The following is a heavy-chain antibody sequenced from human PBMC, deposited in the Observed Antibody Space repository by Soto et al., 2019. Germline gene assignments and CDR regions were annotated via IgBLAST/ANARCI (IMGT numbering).Heavy chain of an antibody. CDR1: GFTFSSYW. D-gene: IGHD1-26*01. CDR2: IKQDGSEK. V-gene: IGHV3-7*05. Sequence: EVQLVESGGGLVQPGGSLRLSCAASGFTFSSYWMSWVRQAPGKGLEWVANIKQDGSEKYYVDSVKGRFTISRDNAKNSLYLQMNSLRAEDTAVYYCASGWLGWELGAYFDYWGQGSLVTVSS. CDR3: ASGWLGWELGAYFDY. J-gene: IGHJ4*02.